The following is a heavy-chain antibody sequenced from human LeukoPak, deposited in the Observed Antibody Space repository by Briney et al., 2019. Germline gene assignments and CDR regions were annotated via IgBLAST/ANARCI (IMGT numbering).Heavy chain of an antibody. J-gene: IGHJ4*02. CDR1: GFSFSDYV. CDR3: AKGRNHKGVSSFDY. CDR2: ITGSGATT. V-gene: IGHV3-23*01. D-gene: IGHD3-10*01. Sequence: PGGSLRLSCAAAGFSFSDYVMSWVRQAPGKGLEWVSAITGSGATTYYADSVEGRFTISRDNSRNTLFLQMNGLRAEDTAGYYCAKGRNHKGVSSFDYWGQGTLVTVSS.